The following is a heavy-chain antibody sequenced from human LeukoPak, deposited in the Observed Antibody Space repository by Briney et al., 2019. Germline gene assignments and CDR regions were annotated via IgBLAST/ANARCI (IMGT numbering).Heavy chain of an antibody. Sequence: GGSLRLSCTASGFTFSTYSMNWVRQAPGKGLEWVSSISSRISYIYYADSVRGRFTISRDNAKNSLYLQMNSLRAEDTAVYYCARDLLLADNGGSSAHDFWGQGTLVTVSS. CDR2: ISSRISYI. CDR3: ARDLLLADNGGSSAHDF. D-gene: IGHD2-15*01. V-gene: IGHV3-21*01. J-gene: IGHJ4*02. CDR1: GFTFSTYS.